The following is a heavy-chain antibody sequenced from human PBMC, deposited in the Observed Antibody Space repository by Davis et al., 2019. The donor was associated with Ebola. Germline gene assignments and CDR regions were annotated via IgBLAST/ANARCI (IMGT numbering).Heavy chain of an antibody. J-gene: IGHJ4*02. D-gene: IGHD6-13*01. Sequence: HTGGSLRLSCAVSGFTFSSYRMHWVRQVPGTGLVWVSRIDRDGSSTNYADSVKGRLTISRDNSQNTLYLQMDSLRAEDTAVYYCARAPSGYSSSFDYWGQGTLVSVSS. CDR1: GFTFSSYR. CDR2: IDRDGSST. CDR3: ARAPSGYSSSFDY. V-gene: IGHV3-74*01.